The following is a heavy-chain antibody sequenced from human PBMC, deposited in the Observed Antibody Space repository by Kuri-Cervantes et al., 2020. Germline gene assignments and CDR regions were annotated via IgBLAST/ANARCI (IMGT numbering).Heavy chain of an antibody. CDR2: IWYDGSNK. J-gene: IGHJ6*02. V-gene: IGHV3-33*01. Sequence: GGSLRLSCAASGFTFSSYGMHWVRQAPGKGLEWVAVIWYDGSNKYYADSVKGRFTISRDNSKNTLYLQMNSLRAEDTAVYYCARDRVGGEPMYYYYGMDVWGQGTTVTVSS. D-gene: IGHD3-16*01. CDR1: GFTFSSYG. CDR3: ARDRVGGEPMYYYYGMDV.